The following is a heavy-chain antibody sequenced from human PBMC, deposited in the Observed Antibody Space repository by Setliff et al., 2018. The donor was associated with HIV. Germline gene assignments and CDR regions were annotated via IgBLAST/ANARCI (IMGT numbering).Heavy chain of an antibody. V-gene: IGHV3-7*01. J-gene: IGHJ5*02. CDR3: ARHVGWPWFDT. CDR2: IKQDGSEI. Sequence: GSLRLSCAASGFTFSNYWMDWVRQAPGKGLEWVATIKQDGSEIYYMDSVKGRFTISRDNARTSLFLEMGSLRDEDSAVYYCARHVGWPWFDTWGQGILVTVSS. CDR1: GFTFSNYW.